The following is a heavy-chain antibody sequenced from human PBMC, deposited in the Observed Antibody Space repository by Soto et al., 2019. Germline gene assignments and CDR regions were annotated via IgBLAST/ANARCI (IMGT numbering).Heavy chain of an antibody. D-gene: IGHD4-17*01. Sequence: GGSLRLSCAASGFTFSSYGMHWVRQAPGKGLEWVAVISYDGSNKYYADSVKGRFTISRDNSKNTLYLQMNSLRAEDTAVYYCAKGGGRGTTVVTPFDYWGQGTLVTVSS. CDR2: ISYDGSNK. V-gene: IGHV3-30*18. CDR1: GFTFSSYG. J-gene: IGHJ4*02. CDR3: AKGGGRGTTVVTPFDY.